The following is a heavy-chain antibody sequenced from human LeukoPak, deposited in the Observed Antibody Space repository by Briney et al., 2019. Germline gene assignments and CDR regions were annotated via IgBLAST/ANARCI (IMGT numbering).Heavy chain of an antibody. V-gene: IGHV1-46*01. D-gene: IGHD1-26*01. CDR2: INPSGGST. CDR1: GYTFTRYY. Sequence: ASVKVSCKASGYTFTRYYMYWVRQAPGQGLEWMGIINPSGGSTNYAQKFQGRVTMTRDMSTSTVYMELSSLRSEDTAVYYCARALVGATPPHIDYWGQGTLVTVSS. J-gene: IGHJ4*02. CDR3: ARALVGATPPHIDY.